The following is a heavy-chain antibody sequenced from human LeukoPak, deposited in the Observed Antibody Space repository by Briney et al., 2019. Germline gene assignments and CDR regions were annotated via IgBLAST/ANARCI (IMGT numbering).Heavy chain of an antibody. Sequence: GASVKVSCKASGYTFTSYGISWVRQAPGQGLEWMGWISAYNGNTNYAQKLQGRVTMTTDTSTSTAYMELRSLRSDDTAVYYCAREGRGSSSWPSNPPLDYWGQGTLVTVSS. V-gene: IGHV1-18*01. CDR2: ISAYNGNT. CDR1: GYTFTSYG. D-gene: IGHD6-13*01. J-gene: IGHJ4*02. CDR3: AREGRGSSSWPSNPPLDY.